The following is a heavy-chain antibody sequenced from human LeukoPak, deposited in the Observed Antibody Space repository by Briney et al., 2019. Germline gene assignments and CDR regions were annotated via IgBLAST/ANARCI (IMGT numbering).Heavy chain of an antibody. CDR3: ARGVRAMDV. J-gene: IGHJ6*04. CDR2: INHSGST. Sequence: TSETLSLTCAVYGGSFSGYYWSWTRQPPGKGLEWIGKINHSGSTNYNPSLKSRVTISVDTSKNQFSLKLSSVTAADTAVYYCARGVRAMDVWGKGTTVTVSS. CDR1: GGSFSGYY. V-gene: IGHV4-34*01.